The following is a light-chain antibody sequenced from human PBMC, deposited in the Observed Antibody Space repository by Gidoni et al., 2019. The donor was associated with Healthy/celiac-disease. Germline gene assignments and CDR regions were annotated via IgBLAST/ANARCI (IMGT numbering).Light chain of an antibody. J-gene: IGLJ2*01. CDR2: GNS. CDR1: SSNIGADYD. Sequence: QSVLTPPPSVSGAPGQRVTISCTGSSSNIGADYDVHWYQQLPGTAPKVLIYGNSNRPSGVPDRFSGSKSGTSASLAISGLQAEDEADYYCQSYDSSLSVVFGGGTKLTVL. V-gene: IGLV1-40*01. CDR3: QSYDSSLSVV.